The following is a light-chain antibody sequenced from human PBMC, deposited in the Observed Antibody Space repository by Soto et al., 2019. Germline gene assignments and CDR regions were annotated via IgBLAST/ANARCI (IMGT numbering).Light chain of an antibody. CDR1: QSLVRSDGNTF. J-gene: IGKJ2*01. V-gene: IGKV2-24*01. CDR2: RIS. Sequence: IVMTQTPLSLPVTLGQPASISCTSTQSLVRSDGNTFLSWLQQRPGQPTRLLIYRISHRFSGVPDRFSGSGAGTEFTLTISRVQPEDVGVYYCMEATQFPYSFGQGTKLEIK. CDR3: MEATQFPYS.